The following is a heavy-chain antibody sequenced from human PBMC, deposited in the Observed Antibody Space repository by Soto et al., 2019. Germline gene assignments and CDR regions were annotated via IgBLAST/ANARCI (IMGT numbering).Heavy chain of an antibody. V-gene: IGHV5-10-1*01. Sequence: PGESLKISCKGSGYSFTSYWICWVRQMPGKGLEWMGRIDPSDSYTNYSPSFQGHVTISADRSISTAYLQWSSLKASDTAMYYCARAFTMVRGVIIGPLDVWGQGTTVTVSS. CDR2: IDPSDSYT. D-gene: IGHD3-10*01. CDR1: GYSFTSYW. CDR3: ARAFTMVRGVIIGPLDV. J-gene: IGHJ6*02.